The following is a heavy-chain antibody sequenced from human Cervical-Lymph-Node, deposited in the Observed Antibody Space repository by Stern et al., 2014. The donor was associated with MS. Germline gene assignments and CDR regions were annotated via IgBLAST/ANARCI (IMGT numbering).Heavy chain of an antibody. CDR1: GFDFTSHA. CDR3: AKDPPGLYRPVDS. J-gene: IGHJ4*02. Sequence: EDQLVESGGDVIQPGGTLRLSCVASGFDFTSHAMTWVRQAPGKGLECVSVISNFGTSTYYADSVKGRFTISRDNSNNTLFLQMTGLRAEDTAVYFCAKDPPGLYRPVDSWGQGTLVTVSS. CDR2: ISNFGTST. D-gene: IGHD4-11*01. V-gene: IGHV3-23*04.